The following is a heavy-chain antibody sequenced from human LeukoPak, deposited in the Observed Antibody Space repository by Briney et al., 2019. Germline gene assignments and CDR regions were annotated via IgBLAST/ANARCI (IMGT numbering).Heavy chain of an antibody. Sequence: GALVKVSCKASGYTFTSYGISWVRQAPGQGLEWMGWINPNSGGTNYAQKFQGRVTMTRDTSISTAYMELSRLRSDDTAVYYCARGGYCSSTSCSRGWFDPWGQGTLVTVSS. CDR3: ARGGYCSSTSCSRGWFDP. CDR1: GYTFTSYG. D-gene: IGHD2-2*01. J-gene: IGHJ5*02. CDR2: INPNSGGT. V-gene: IGHV1-2*02.